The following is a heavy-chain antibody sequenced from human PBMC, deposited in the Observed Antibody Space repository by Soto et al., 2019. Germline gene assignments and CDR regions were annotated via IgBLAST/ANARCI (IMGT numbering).Heavy chain of an antibody. CDR3: ARQLRFLEWLQRHSGMDV. CDR2: INAGNGNT. V-gene: IGHV1-3*01. J-gene: IGHJ6*02. CDR1: GYTFTSYA. D-gene: IGHD3-3*01. Sequence: ASVKVSCKASGYTFTSYAMHWVRQAPGQRLEWMGWINAGNGNTKYSQKFQGRVTITRDTSASTAYMELSSLRSEDTAVYYCARQLRFLEWLQRHSGMDVWGQGTTVTVYS.